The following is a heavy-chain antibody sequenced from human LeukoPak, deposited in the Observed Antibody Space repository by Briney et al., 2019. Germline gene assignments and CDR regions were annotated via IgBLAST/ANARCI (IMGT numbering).Heavy chain of an antibody. CDR2: ISISGSTK. J-gene: IGHJ6*03. CDR3: ARVLRYCSGGNCYSGGLGYMDV. D-gene: IGHD2-15*01. Sequence: GWSLRLSCAASGFTFSDYNMRWIRQAPGRGLEGVASISISGSTKYYADSVKGRFTISRDNAKKSLLLQMKSLRADDTAVYYCARVLRYCSGGNCYSGGLGYMDVWGKGTTVTISS. V-gene: IGHV3-11*01. CDR1: GFTFSDYN.